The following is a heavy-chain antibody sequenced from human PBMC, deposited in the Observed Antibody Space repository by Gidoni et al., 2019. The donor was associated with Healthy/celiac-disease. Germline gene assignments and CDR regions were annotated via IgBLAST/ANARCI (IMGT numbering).Heavy chain of an antibody. Sequence: EVQLLESGGGLVQPGGSLRLSCAASGFTFSSYSMSWVRQAPGKGLVWVSAISGSGGSTYYADSVKGRFTISRDNSKNTLYLQMNSLRAEDTAVYYCAKALGVPIKYYYYGMDVWGQGTTVTVSS. J-gene: IGHJ6*02. CDR1: GFTFSSYS. D-gene: IGHD3-3*01. CDR2: ISGSGGST. V-gene: IGHV3-23*01. CDR3: AKALGVPIKYYYYGMDV.